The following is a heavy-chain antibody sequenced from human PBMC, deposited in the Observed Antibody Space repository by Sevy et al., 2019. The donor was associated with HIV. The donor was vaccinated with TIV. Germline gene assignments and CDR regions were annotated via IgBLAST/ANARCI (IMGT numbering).Heavy chain of an antibody. Sequence: SETLSLTCTVSGGSISSNYWSWIRQPPGKGLEWVGGIYSSGSAAKPSLTLRVSISMETSKNQFSLKLNTVTAGDTAVYYCASSSGYSYGDFDYWGQGTLVTVSS. V-gene: IGHV4-59*01. J-gene: IGHJ4*02. CDR1: GGSISSNY. CDR2: IYSSGSA. D-gene: IGHD5-18*01. CDR3: ASSSGYSYGDFDY.